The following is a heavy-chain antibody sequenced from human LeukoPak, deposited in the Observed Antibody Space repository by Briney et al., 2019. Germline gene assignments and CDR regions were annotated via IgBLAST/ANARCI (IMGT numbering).Heavy chain of an antibody. J-gene: IGHJ4*02. Sequence: GGSLRLSCAASGFTFSSYAMSWVRQAPGKGLEWVSAIRGSGGSTYYADSVKGRFTISRDNSKITPYLQMNSLRAEDTAVYYCAKYRIRYFDWLFHYFDYWGQGTLVTVSS. CDR2: IRGSGGST. CDR3: AKYRIRYFDWLFHYFDY. V-gene: IGHV3-23*01. D-gene: IGHD3-9*01. CDR1: GFTFSSYA.